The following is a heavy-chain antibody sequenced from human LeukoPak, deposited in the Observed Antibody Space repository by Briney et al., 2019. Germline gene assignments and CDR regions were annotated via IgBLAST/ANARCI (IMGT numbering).Heavy chain of an antibody. D-gene: IGHD6-13*01. CDR1: GYTFTGYY. CDR3: AGELSIAAAGP. V-gene: IGHV1-2*02. Sequence: ASVKVSCKASGYTFTGYYMRWVRQAPGQGLEWVGWINPNSGGTNYAQKFQGRVTMTRDTSISTAYMELSRLRSDDTAVYYCAGELSIAAAGPWGQGTLVTVSS. CDR2: INPNSGGT. J-gene: IGHJ5*02.